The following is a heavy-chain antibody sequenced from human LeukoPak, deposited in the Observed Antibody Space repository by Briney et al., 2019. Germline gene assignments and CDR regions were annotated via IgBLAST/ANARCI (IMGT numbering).Heavy chain of an antibody. V-gene: IGHV1-69*04. CDR1: GGTFSSYA. CDR3: ARDLSGMDV. J-gene: IGHJ6*02. Sequence: SVKVSCKASGGTFSSYAISWVRQAPGQGLEWMGRIIPILGIANYAQKFQGRVTIAADKSTSTAYMELSSLRSEDTAVYYCARDLSGMDVWGQGTTVTVSS. CDR2: IIPILGIA.